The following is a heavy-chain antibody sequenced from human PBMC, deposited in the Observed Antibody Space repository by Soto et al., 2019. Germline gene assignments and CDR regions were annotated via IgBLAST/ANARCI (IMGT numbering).Heavy chain of an antibody. V-gene: IGHV4-31*03. CDR2: IYYRGST. CDR1: GGSVNNANYF. J-gene: IGHJ6*02. Sequence: QVRLEESGPGLVKPSEPLSLICSVSGGSVNNANYFWNWIRHHPENGLEWIGYIYYRGSTRYNTSFKTRATLSIDTSKNQFSMRLYSVTVADTAVYFCARDADYGGSRGGMDVWGRGTKVTVSS. D-gene: IGHD4-17*01. CDR3: ARDADYGGSRGGMDV.